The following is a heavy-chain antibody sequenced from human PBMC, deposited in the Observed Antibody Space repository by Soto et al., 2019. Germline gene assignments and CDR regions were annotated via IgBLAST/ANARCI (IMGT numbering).Heavy chain of an antibody. V-gene: IGHV4-39*01. CDR2: VFYTGFT. CDR1: GVSVRSDGYY. Sequence: SETLSLTCTVSGVSVRSDGYYWAWLRQSPGKGPEWIGSVFYTGFTSYNPSLESRVSVSVDTSKSQFSLKLSAVTAADTAVYYCATSQKGYNWNYFDHWGQGALVTVSS. J-gene: IGHJ4*02. D-gene: IGHD1-20*01. CDR3: ATSQKGYNWNYFDH.